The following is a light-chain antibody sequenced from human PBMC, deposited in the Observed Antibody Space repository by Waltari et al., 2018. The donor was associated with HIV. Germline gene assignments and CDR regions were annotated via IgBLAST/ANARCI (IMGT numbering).Light chain of an antibody. V-gene: IGKV3-11*01. CDR1: QSVRSY. Sequence: EIVLTQSPATLSLSPGERATLSCRASQSVRSYVSRYQQKRGQPPRLLIYDASTRATGIPARFSGSGSGTDFTLTISNLEPEDFALYFCQQRRGWPPYTFGQGTKLEI. CDR3: QQRRGWPPYT. CDR2: DAS. J-gene: IGKJ2*01.